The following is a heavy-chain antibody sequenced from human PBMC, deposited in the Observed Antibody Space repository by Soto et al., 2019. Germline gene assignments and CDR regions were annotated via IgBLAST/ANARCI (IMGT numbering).Heavy chain of an antibody. CDR3: ASFIVVVPAAMVDWYFDL. V-gene: IGHV4-39*01. Sequence: SETLSLTCTVSGGSISSSIYYWGWIRQPPGKGLEWIGSIYYSGSTYYNPSLKSRVTISVDTSKNQFSLKLSSVTAADTAVYYCASFIVVVPAAMVDWYFDLWGRGTLVTVSS. CDR1: GGSISSSIYY. D-gene: IGHD2-2*01. J-gene: IGHJ2*01. CDR2: IYYSGST.